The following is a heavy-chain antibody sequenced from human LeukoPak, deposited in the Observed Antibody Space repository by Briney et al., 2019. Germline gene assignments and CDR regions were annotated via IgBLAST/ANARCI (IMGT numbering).Heavy chain of an antibody. D-gene: IGHD6-13*01. J-gene: IGHJ4*02. V-gene: IGHV3-21*01. CDR1: GFTFSSYS. Sequence: PGRSLRLSCAASGFTFSSYSMNWVRQAPGKGLEWVSSISSSSNYIYYADSMKGRFTISRDNAKNSLYLQMNSLRAEDTAVYFCARATGYDATFDYWGQGTLVTVSS. CDR2: ISSSSNYI. CDR3: ARATGYDATFDY.